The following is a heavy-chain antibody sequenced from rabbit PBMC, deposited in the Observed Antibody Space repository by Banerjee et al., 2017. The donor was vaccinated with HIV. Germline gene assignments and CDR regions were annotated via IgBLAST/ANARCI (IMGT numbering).Heavy chain of an antibody. D-gene: IGHD4-2*01. CDR2: INPVFGST. J-gene: IGHJ4*01. Sequence: QLKESGGGLVQPGGSLKLSCKASGFDFSNYYVSWVRQAPGKGLEWIGYINPVFGSTYYASWVNGRFTISSHDAQNTLYLQLNSLTAADTATYFCARLGLIVGGIGNLWGQGTFVTVS. V-gene: IGHV1S7*01. CDR1: GFDFSNYY. CDR3: ARLGLIVGGIGNL.